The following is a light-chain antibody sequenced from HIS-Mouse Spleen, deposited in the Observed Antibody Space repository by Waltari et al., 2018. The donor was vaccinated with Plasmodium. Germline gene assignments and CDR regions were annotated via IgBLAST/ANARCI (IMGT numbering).Light chain of an antibody. J-gene: IGLJ3*02. CDR2: EDS. Sequence: SYELTQPPSVSVSPGQTARIPCSGDALPKKYAYWYQQKLGQATLLVTCEDSKRPSGIPERFSGSSSGTMATLTISGAQVEDEADYYCYSTDSSGNHRVFGGGTKLTVL. CDR1: ALPKKY. CDR3: YSTDSSGNHRV. V-gene: IGLV3-10*01.